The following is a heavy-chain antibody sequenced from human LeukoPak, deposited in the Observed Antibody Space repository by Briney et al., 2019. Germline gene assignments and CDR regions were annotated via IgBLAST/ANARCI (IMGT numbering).Heavy chain of an antibody. V-gene: IGHV1-18*01. CDR1: GYTFTSYG. CDR2: ISTYNGNT. CDR3: ARDRRFGELFRSYYYMDV. Sequence: ASVKVSCKASGYTFTSYGISWVRQAPGQGLEWMGWISTYNGNTNYAQKLQGRVTMTTNTSASTAYMELRGRRSDDTAVYYCARDRRFGELFRSYYYMDVWGKGTTVTVSS. D-gene: IGHD3-10*01. J-gene: IGHJ6*03.